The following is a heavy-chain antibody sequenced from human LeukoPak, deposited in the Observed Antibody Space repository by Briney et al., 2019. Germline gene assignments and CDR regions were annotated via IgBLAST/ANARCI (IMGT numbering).Heavy chain of an antibody. Sequence: ASVKVSCKASGYTFTSFGISWVRQAPGQGLEGMGWISGYNVNKNYAQKLQGRVTMTTDTSTSTAYMELRSLRSDDTAVYYCAREGPGWQWHGNWFDPWGQGTLVTDSS. CDR1: GYTFTSFG. V-gene: IGHV1-18*01. J-gene: IGHJ5*02. D-gene: IGHD6-19*01. CDR2: ISGYNVNK. CDR3: AREGPGWQWHGNWFDP.